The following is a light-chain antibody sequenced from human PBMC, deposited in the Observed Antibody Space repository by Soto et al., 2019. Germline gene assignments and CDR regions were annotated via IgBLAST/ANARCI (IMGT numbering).Light chain of an antibody. V-gene: IGKV4-1*01. CDR2: WAS. CDR3: QHYYNTPWT. Sequence: DIVMTQSPDSLAVSLGERATVNCKSSQSVLPRSSNKNFLAWYQQKPGQPPKLLISWASTRESGVPARFSGSGSETDFALTISSLQAEDVAVYFCQHYYNTPWTFGQGTKVEIK. CDR1: QSVLPRSSNKNF. J-gene: IGKJ1*01.